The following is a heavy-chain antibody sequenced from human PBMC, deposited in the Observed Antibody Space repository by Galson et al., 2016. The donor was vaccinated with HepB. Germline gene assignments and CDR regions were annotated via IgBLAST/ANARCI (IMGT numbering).Heavy chain of an antibody. CDR2: IDSSGST. Sequence: SETLSLTCTVSGGSISRYYWHWIRQPPGKGLEWIGYIDSSGSTNSNLSLKSRVTISGDTSKNHFSLKMRSVTAADTALYYCARDRFGFGSTHFDQWGQGTHVIASS. V-gene: IGHV4-59*01. D-gene: IGHD3-16*01. CDR1: GGSISRYY. CDR3: ARDRFGFGSTHFDQ. J-gene: IGHJ4*02.